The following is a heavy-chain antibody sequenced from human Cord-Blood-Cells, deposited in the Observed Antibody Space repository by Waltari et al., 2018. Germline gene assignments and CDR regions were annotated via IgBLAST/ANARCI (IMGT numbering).Heavy chain of an antibody. CDR1: GGSFSGYY. D-gene: IGHD3-10*01. J-gene: IGHJ4*02. Sequence: QVQLQQWGAGLLTPSETLSLTCAVYGGSFSGYYWSWIRQPPGKGLEWIGEINHSGSTNYNPSLKSRVTISVDTSKNQFSLKLSSATAADTAVYYCARLSRGHDYWGQGTLVTVSS. CDR3: ARLSRGHDY. V-gene: IGHV4-34*01. CDR2: INHSGST.